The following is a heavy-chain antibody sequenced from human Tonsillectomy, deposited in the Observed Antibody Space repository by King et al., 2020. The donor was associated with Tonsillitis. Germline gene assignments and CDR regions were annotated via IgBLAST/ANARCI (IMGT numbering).Heavy chain of an antibody. V-gene: IGHV1-18*04. J-gene: IGHJ4*02. CDR2: ISAYNGNT. CDR3: ARDLSPSFLFWGGDSPTPRNPYYFDY. Sequence: QLVQSGAEVKKPGASVKVSCKASGYTFTSYGISWVRQAPGQGLEWMGWISAYNGNTNYAQKLQGRVTMTTDTSTSTAYMELRSLRSDDTAVYYCARDLSPSFLFWGGDSPTPRNPYYFDYWGQETLLTVSS. D-gene: IGHD2-21*02. CDR1: GYTFTSYG.